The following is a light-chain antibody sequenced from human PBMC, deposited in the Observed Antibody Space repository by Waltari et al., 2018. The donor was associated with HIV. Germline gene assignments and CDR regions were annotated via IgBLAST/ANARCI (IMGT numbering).Light chain of an antibody. CDR2: DVN. Sequence: QSALTQPASVSESPGQSITISCTGTSSDVGAYNYVSWYQQHPGKAPQVILYDVNSRPLGISNLFSGSKSGNTASLTISGLQAEDEADYYCNSFSSRNSYVFGTGTTVTV. J-gene: IGLJ1*01. CDR1: SSDVGAYNY. CDR3: NSFSSRNSYV. V-gene: IGLV2-14*03.